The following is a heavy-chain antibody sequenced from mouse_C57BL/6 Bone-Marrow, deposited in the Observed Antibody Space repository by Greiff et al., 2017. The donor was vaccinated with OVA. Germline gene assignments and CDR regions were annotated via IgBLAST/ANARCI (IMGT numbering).Heavy chain of an antibody. CDR1: EYEFPSHD. CDR2: INSDGGST. D-gene: IGHD2-10*02. Sequence: EVNVVESGGGLVQPGESLKLSCESNEYEFPSHDMSWVRKTPEKRLELVAAINSDGGSTYYPDTMERRFIISRDNTKKTLYLQMSSLRSEDTAVYYCARLGYGNYAMDYWGQGTSVTVSS. V-gene: IGHV5-2*01. J-gene: IGHJ4*01. CDR3: ARLGYGNYAMDY.